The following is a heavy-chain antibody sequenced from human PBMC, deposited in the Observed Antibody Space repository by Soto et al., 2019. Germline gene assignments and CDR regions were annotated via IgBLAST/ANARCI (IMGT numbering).Heavy chain of an antibody. CDR1: GFSLSTSGVG. CDR3: AHSCGYDFWSRYPNWCDP. Sequence: QITLKESGPTLVKPTQTLTLTCTFSGFSLSTSGVGVGWIRQPPGKALEWLALIYWDDDKRYSPSLKSRLTIAKDTSKHQVVLTMTNMDPVDTATYYCAHSCGYDFWSRYPNWCDPWGQGTLVTVSS. J-gene: IGHJ5*02. CDR2: IYWDDDK. D-gene: IGHD3-3*01. V-gene: IGHV2-5*02.